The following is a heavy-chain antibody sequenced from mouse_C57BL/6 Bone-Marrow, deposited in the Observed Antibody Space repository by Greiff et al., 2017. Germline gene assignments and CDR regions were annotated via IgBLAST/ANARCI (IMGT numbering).Heavy chain of an antibody. CDR1: GYTFTSYG. Sequence: VQLQESGAELARPGASVKLSCKASGYTFTSYGIRWVKQRTGQGLEWIGEIYPSSGNTYYNEKFKGKATLTADKSSSTAYMELRSLTSEDSAVYFCASPYDGYSNLPYYYAMDYWGQGTSVTVSS. D-gene: IGHD2-3*01. CDR3: ASPYDGYSNLPYYYAMDY. CDR2: IYPSSGNT. V-gene: IGHV1-81*01. J-gene: IGHJ4*01.